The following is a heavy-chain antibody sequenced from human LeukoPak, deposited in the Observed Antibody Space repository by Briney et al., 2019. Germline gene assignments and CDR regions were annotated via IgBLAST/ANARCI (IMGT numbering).Heavy chain of an antibody. CDR3: AKVSWRQRFDY. CDR2: ISGSGGST. Sequence: GGSLRLSCAASGFTFSSYAMSSVRQAPGEGLEWVSAISGSGGSTYYADSVKGRFTISRDNSKNTLYLQMNSLRAEDTAVYYCAKVSWRQRFDYWGQGTLVIVSS. J-gene: IGHJ4*02. D-gene: IGHD5-12*01. CDR1: GFTFSSYA. V-gene: IGHV3-23*01.